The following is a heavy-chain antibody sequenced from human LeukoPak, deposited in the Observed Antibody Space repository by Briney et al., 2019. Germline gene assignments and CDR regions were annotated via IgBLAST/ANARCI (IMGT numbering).Heavy chain of an antibody. CDR2: ISLTGRT. J-gene: IGHJ4*02. D-gene: IGHD2-15*01. CDR1: GGSISSTNW. CDR3: SRESGAFCPFGY. V-gene: IGHV4-4*02. Sequence: SETLSLTCGVSGGSISSTNWGSWVRQPPGQGLEWIGEISLTGRTNYNPSLDGRVTMSLDEYRNHLSLSLTSVTAADTAIYYCSRESGAFCPFGYWGQGTLVIVPP.